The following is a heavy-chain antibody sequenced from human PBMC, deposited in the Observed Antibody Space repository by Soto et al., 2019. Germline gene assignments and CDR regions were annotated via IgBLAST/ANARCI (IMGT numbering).Heavy chain of an antibody. CDR3: AKVVVAATRHTDFDS. CDR1: VGSINSNNYY. V-gene: IGHV4-39*02. D-gene: IGHD2-15*01. J-gene: IGHJ4*02. Sequence: PSETLALTSTVSVGSINSNNYYWAWIRQPPGKGLAWIASIYYDGSTYYNPSLKSRVSISVDTSKNHFSLKLSSATAADTAVYYCAKVVVAATRHTDFDSWGQGTLVPVSS. CDR2: IYYDGST.